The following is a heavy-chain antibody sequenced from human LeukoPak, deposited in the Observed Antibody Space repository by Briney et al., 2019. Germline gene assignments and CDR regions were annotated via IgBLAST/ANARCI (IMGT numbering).Heavy chain of an antibody. Sequence: PSETLSLTCTVSGGSISSSGCYWGWIRQPPGKGLEWIGSIYYSGSTYYNPSLKSRVTISVDTPKNQFSLKLSSVAAADTAVYYCARDPTAAGKGAWFDPWGQGTLVTVSS. CDR2: IYYSGST. CDR1: GGSISSSGCY. CDR3: ARDPTAAGKGAWFDP. D-gene: IGHD6-13*01. J-gene: IGHJ5*02. V-gene: IGHV4-39*02.